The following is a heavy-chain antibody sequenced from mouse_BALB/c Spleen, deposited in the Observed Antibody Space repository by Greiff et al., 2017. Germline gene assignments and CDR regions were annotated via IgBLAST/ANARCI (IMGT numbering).Heavy chain of an antibody. CDR3: ARQRKAMDY. J-gene: IGHJ4*01. Sequence: EVKLVESGGGLVKPGGSLKLSCAASGFTFSSYTMSWVRQTPEKRLEWVAYISNGGGSTYYPDTVKGRFTISRDNAKNTLYLQMSSLKSEDTAMYYCARQRKAMDYWGQGTSVTVSS. V-gene: IGHV5-12-2*01. CDR1: GFTFSSYT. CDR2: ISNGGGST.